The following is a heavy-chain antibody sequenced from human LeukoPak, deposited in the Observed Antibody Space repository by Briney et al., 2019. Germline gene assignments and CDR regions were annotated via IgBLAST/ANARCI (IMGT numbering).Heavy chain of an antibody. V-gene: IGHV1-2*02. D-gene: IGHD3-10*01. Sequence: ASVKVSCKASGYTLTGYYMHWVRQAPGQGLEWMGWINPNSGGTNYAQKFQGRVTMTRDTSISTAYMELSRLRSDDTAVYYCARDRGYGITMVRGVIIGAWIDYWGQGTLVTVSS. CDR2: INPNSGGT. J-gene: IGHJ4*02. CDR1: GYTLTGYY. CDR3: ARDRGYGITMVRGVIIGAWIDY.